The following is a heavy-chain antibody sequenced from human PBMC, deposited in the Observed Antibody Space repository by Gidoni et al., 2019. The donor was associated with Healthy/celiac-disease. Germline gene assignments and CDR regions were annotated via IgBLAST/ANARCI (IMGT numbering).Heavy chain of an antibody. CDR2: MSSSSSYT. J-gene: IGHJ3*02. Sequence: QVQLVESGGCLVTPGGSLRLSCAASGFTFSDYYMSWIRQAPGKGLEWVSYMSSSSSYTNYADSVKGRFTISRDNAKNSLYLQMNSLRAEDTAVYYCARVPDSAAFDIWGQGTMVTVSS. CDR3: ARVPDSAAFDI. D-gene: IGHD3-22*01. V-gene: IGHV3-11*06. CDR1: GFTFSDYY.